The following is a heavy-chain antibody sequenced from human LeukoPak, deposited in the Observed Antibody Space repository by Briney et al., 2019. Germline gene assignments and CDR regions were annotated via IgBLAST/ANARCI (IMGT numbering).Heavy chain of an antibody. V-gene: IGHV1-18*01. J-gene: IGHJ4*02. CDR1: GYTFSIYG. D-gene: IGHD3-3*01. Sequence: ASVKVSCKASGYTFSIYGITWVRQGPGQGLEWMGWISAHTGNSDYAQKFQNRVTMTIDTSTSTAYMELRSLGSDDTAVYYCARDGKGRYDFRENDYWGQGTLVTVSS. CDR2: ISAHTGNS. CDR3: ARDGKGRYDFRENDY.